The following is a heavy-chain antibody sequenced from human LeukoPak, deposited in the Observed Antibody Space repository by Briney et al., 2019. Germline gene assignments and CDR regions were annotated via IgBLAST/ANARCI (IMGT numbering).Heavy chain of an antibody. J-gene: IGHJ4*02. CDR1: GYTFTGYY. D-gene: IGHD6-13*01. V-gene: IGHV1-2*02. CDR3: ARGQGGSWFDY. CDR2: IDPNAGVT. Sequence: ASVKVSCKASGYTFTGYYMHWVRQAPGQGLEWMGWIDPNAGVTYCAQKFQGRVTMARDTSISTAYLELSTVTSDDTAIYYCARGQGGSWFDYWGQGTLVTVSS.